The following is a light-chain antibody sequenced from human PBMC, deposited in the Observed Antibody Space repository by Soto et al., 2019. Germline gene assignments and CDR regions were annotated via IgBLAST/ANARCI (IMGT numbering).Light chain of an antibody. Sequence: SYELTQPLSVSVALGQTARITCGGNNIGSKNVHWYQQKPGQAPVLVIYRDSNQPSGIPERFSGSNSGNTATLTISRAQAGDEADYYCQVWDSSSGVFGTGTKVTVL. V-gene: IGLV3-9*01. J-gene: IGLJ1*01. CDR2: RDS. CDR1: NIGSKN. CDR3: QVWDSSSGV.